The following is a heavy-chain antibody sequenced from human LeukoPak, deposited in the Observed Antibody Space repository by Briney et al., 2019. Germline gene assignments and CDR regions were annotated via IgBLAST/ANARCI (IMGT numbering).Heavy chain of an antibody. CDR1: GFAFSTYS. D-gene: IGHD2-8*01. CDR2: ISSSSTTI. Sequence: GGSLRLSCAASGFAFSTYSMNWVRQAPGKGLEWVSYISSSSTTIYYADSVKGRFTVSRDNAKNSLYLQMNSLRAEDTAVYYCARARTGVDRNFDYWGQGTLVTVSS. CDR3: ARARTGVDRNFDY. V-gene: IGHV3-48*01. J-gene: IGHJ4*02.